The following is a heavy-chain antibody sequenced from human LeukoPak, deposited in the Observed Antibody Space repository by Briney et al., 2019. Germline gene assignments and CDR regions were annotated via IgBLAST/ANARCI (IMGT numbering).Heavy chain of an antibody. V-gene: IGHV3-30*02. CDR3: AKDLLPQYQLLALDY. CDR2: MSYGGSDT. CDR1: GFSFSTNG. Sequence: GGSLRLSCKASGFSFSTNGMHWVRQAPGKGLEWVAFMSYGGSDTYYADSVKGRFTISRDNSKNSLYLQMNSLRAEDTAVYYCAKDLLPQYQLLALDYWGQGTLVTVSS. J-gene: IGHJ4*02. D-gene: IGHD2-2*01.